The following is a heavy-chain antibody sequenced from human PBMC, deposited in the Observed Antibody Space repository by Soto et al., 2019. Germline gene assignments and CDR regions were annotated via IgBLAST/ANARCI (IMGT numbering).Heavy chain of an antibody. CDR2: ISYDGSNK. V-gene: IGHV3-30*18. Sequence: QVHMVESGGGVVQPGRSLRLSCAASGFTFSSYGMHWVRQAPGKGLEWVAVISYDGSNKYYADSVKGRFTISRDNSKNTLYLQMNSLRAEDTAVYYCAKAPYLAAAGDYWGQGTLVTVSS. CDR1: GFTFSSYG. D-gene: IGHD6-13*01. J-gene: IGHJ4*02. CDR3: AKAPYLAAAGDY.